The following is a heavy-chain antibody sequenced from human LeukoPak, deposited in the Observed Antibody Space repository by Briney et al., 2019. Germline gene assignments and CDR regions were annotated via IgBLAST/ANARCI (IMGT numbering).Heavy chain of an antibody. V-gene: IGHV4-30-2*01. CDR1: GGSISSGVYS. CDR3: ARRSLTYYYDSSGYYKFDY. CDR2: INHSGST. J-gene: IGHJ4*02. D-gene: IGHD3-22*01. Sequence: SETLSLTCAVSGGSISSGVYSWSWFRQPPGKGLEWIGEINHSGSTNYNPSLKSRVTISVDTSKNQFSLKLSSVTAADTAVYYCARRSLTYYYDSSGYYKFDYWGQGTLVTVSS.